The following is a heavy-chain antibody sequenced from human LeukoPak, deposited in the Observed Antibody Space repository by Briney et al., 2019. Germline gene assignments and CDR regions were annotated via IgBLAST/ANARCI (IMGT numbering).Heavy chain of an antibody. Sequence: GGSLRLSCAASGFTFSSYGMNWVRQAPGKGLEWVSYISTTSSTIYYADSVKGRFTMSRDNAKNSLFLQMDSLRDEDTAVYYCARGKEKWLDHFDYWGQGTLVTVSS. V-gene: IGHV3-48*02. CDR1: GFTFSSYG. CDR3: ARGKEKWLDHFDY. D-gene: IGHD6-19*01. J-gene: IGHJ4*02. CDR2: ISTTSSTI.